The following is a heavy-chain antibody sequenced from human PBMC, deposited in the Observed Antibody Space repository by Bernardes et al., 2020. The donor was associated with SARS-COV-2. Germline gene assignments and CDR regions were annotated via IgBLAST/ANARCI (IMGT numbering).Heavy chain of an antibody. D-gene: IGHD2-15*01. CDR1: GYTFTSYG. V-gene: IGHV1-18*01. CDR3: ARCSGGGCYYTSGT. J-gene: IGHJ5*02. CDR2: FRADNGNT. Sequence: ASVKVSCKASGYTFTSYGISWVRQAPGEGLEWMGWFRADNGNTNYAQKLQGRVTMTTDTSTSTAYMELRSLRSDDTAVYYCARCSGGGCYYTSGTWGQGTLVTVSS.